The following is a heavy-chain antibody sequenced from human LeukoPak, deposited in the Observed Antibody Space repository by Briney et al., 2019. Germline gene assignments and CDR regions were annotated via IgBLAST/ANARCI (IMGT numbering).Heavy chain of an antibody. V-gene: IGHV3-43D*04. CDR1: GFTFDDYA. D-gene: IGHD3-22*01. CDR2: ISWDGGST. Sequence: GGSLRLSCAASGFTFDDYAMHWVRQAPGKGLEWVSLISWDGGSTYYADSVKGRFTISRDNSKNSLYLQMNSLRAEDTALYYCAKDTFNTNYYDSSALGHWGQGTLVTVS. CDR3: AKDTFNTNYYDSSALGH. J-gene: IGHJ1*01.